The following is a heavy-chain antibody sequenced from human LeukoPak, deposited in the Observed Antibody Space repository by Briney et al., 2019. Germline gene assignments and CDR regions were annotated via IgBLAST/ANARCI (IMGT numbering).Heavy chain of an antibody. CDR1: GFTFSIYG. Sequence: PGGSLRLSCAASGFTFSIYGMHWVRQAPGKGLEWVAFMNFDGSNQYYADSVKGRFTISRDNSKNTLYLQMKSLRAEDTAVYYCARIKGYSRFDIWGQGTMVTVSS. J-gene: IGHJ3*02. CDR2: MNFDGSNQ. CDR3: ARIKGYSRFDI. V-gene: IGHV3-30*02. D-gene: IGHD6-13*01.